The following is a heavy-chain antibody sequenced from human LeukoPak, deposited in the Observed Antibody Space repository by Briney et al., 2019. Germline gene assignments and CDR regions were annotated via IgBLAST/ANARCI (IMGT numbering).Heavy chain of an antibody. Sequence: PGGSLRLSCAASGFTFSSYAMSWGRQAPGKGLEWVSCISGSGDNTYYADSVKGRFSISRDNSKNTLYVQVNGLGTEDTAAYYCAKGSYYDSSGSFYFDYWGQGTLVTVSS. CDR3: AKGSYYDSSGSFYFDY. CDR1: GFTFSSYA. D-gene: IGHD3-22*01. J-gene: IGHJ4*02. V-gene: IGHV3-23*01. CDR2: ISGSGDNT.